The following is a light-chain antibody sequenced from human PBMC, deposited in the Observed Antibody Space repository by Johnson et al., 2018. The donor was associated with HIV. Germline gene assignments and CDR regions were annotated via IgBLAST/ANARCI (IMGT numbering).Light chain of an antibody. V-gene: IGLV1-51*02. J-gene: IGLJ1*01. CDR2: ENN. CDR3: GTWDSSLSAGV. CDR1: SSNIGNNY. Sequence: QSVLTQPPSVSAAPGQKVTISCSGSSSNIGNNYVSWYQQLQGTAPKLLIYENNKRPSGIPDRFSGSKSGTSATLGITGLQTGDEADYNCGTWDSSLSAGVFGTWTKVTVL.